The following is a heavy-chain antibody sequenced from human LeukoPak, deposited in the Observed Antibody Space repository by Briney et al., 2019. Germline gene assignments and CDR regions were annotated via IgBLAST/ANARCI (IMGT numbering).Heavy chain of an antibody. Sequence: GGSLRLSCAASGFTFSSYAISWVRQAPGQGLEWMGGIIPIFGTANYAQKFQGRVTITADESTSTAYMELSSLRSEDTAVYYCAKSRGWGRLMGGIYYFDYWGQGTLVTVSS. D-gene: IGHD3-16*01. V-gene: IGHV1-69*01. CDR3: AKSRGWGRLMGGIYYFDY. J-gene: IGHJ4*02. CDR1: GFTFSSYA. CDR2: IIPIFGTA.